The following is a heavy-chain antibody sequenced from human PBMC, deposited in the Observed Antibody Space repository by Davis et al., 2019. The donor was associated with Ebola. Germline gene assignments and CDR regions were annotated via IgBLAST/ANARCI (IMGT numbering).Heavy chain of an antibody. Sequence: ASVKVSCKASGYTFTSYGISWVRQAPGQGLEWMGWISAYNGNTNYAQKLQGRVTMTTDTSTSTAYIELRSLRSDDTAVYYCARDLQGLRYFDWLLQGFDYWGQGTLVTVSS. V-gene: IGHV1-18*04. CDR1: GYTFTSYG. J-gene: IGHJ4*02. CDR2: ISAYNGNT. CDR3: ARDLQGLRYFDWLLQGFDY. D-gene: IGHD3-9*01.